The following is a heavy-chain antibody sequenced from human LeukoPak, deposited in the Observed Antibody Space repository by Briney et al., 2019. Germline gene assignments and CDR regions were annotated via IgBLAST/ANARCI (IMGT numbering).Heavy chain of an antibody. Sequence: ASAKVSCKASGYTFSSYYMHWVRQAPGQGLEWVGLINPTGDSTNYAQNFRGRVTMTRDTSTSTVYMDLSSLRSEDTAVYYCAREASGGYFDYWGQGTLVTVSS. V-gene: IGHV1-46*01. CDR2: INPTGDST. J-gene: IGHJ4*02. CDR1: GYTFSSYY. D-gene: IGHD4-23*01. CDR3: AREASGGYFDY.